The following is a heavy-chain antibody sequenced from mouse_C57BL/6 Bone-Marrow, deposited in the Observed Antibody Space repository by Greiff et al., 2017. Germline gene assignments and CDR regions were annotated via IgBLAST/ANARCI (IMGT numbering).Heavy chain of an antibody. CDR2: IDPSDSYT. J-gene: IGHJ4*01. Sequence: VQLQQPGAELVRPGTSVKLSCKASGYTFTSYWMHWVKQRPGQGLEWIGVIDPSDSYTNYNQKFKGKATLTVDTSSSTAYMQLSSLTSEDSAVYYCARGDDGSSFFYAMDYWGQGTSGTVSS. D-gene: IGHD1-1*01. V-gene: IGHV1-59*01. CDR3: ARGDDGSSFFYAMDY. CDR1: GYTFTSYW.